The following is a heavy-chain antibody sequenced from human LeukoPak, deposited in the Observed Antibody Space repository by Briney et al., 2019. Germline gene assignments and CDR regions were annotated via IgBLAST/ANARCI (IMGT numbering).Heavy chain of an antibody. Sequence: GGSLRLSCLGTGLAFKSYWMSWVRQAPGKGREWVANIQPDGSVKNYVDAVRGRFSISRDNAKNTLYLHMNNLRADDTAIYYCARDSAGNDYWGQGTLVTVSS. CDR2: IQPDGSVK. CDR3: ARDSAGNDY. CDR1: GLAFKSYW. V-gene: IGHV3-7*01. J-gene: IGHJ4*02. D-gene: IGHD6-13*01.